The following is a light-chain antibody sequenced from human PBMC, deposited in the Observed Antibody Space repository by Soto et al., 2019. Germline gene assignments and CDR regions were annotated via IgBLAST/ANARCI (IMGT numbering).Light chain of an antibody. CDR2: GAS. CDR3: QQYFEWPPMT. CDR1: QSVTTY. J-gene: IGKJ1*01. V-gene: IGKV3-15*01. Sequence: DIVLTQPPATLSLSQGERATLSCRASQSVTTYLAWYQQKPGQAPRLLISGASTRAAGISDRFRGSGSGTEFTLTISSLRSEDSAIYYCQQYFEWPPMTFGQGTKVDIK.